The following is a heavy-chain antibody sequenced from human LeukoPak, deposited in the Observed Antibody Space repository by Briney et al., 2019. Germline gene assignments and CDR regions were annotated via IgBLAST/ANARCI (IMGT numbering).Heavy chain of an antibody. CDR3: ARVAPYGSGSYRNWFDP. CDR2: IYYSGST. V-gene: IGHV4-59*12. Sequence: SETLSLTCTVSGGSISSYYWSWIRQPPGKGLEWIGYIYYSGSTNYNPSLKSRVTISVDTSKNQFSLKLSSVTAADTAVYYCARVAPYGSGSYRNWFDPWGQGTLVTVSS. D-gene: IGHD3-10*01. CDR1: GGSISSYY. J-gene: IGHJ5*02.